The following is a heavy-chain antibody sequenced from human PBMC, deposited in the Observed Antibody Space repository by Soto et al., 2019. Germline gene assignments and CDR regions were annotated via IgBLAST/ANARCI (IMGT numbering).Heavy chain of an antibody. CDR3: ARDRGIAAAEFDY. Sequence: GGSLRLSCAASGFTFSSYWMSWVRQAPGKGLEWVANIKQDGSEKYYVDSVKGRFTISRDNAKNSLYLQMNSLRAEDTAVYYCARDRGIAAAEFDYWGQGTLVTVSS. CDR2: IKQDGSEK. V-gene: IGHV3-7*01. D-gene: IGHD6-13*01. J-gene: IGHJ4*02. CDR1: GFTFSSYW.